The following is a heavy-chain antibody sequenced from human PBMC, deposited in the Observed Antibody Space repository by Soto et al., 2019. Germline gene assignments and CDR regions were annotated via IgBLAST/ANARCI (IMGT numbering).Heavy chain of an antibody. CDR1: GYTFTTYG. J-gene: IGHJ6*02. CDR2: ISAYNGNT. V-gene: IGHV1-18*01. CDR3: ARASCSSTSCLPYYYYGMDV. Sequence: ASVKVSCKASGYTFTTYGINWVRQAPGQGLEWMGWISAYNGNTNYAQKLQGRVTMTTDTSTTTAYMELRSLRSDDTAVYYCARASCSSTSCLPYYYYGMDVWG. D-gene: IGHD2-2*01.